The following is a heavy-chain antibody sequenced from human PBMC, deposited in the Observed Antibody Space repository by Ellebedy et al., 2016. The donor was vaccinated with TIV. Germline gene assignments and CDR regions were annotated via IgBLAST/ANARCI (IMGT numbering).Heavy chain of an antibody. Sequence: GGSLRLXCAASGFTFSSYWMHWVRQAPGKGLVWVSRMDSGGSTTDYADSVKGRFTISRDNAKNTQYLQMDSLRAEDTAVYYCARAGSYLSEAVFYWGQGTLVTVSS. D-gene: IGHD3-10*01. V-gene: IGHV3-74*01. J-gene: IGHJ4*02. CDR3: ARAGSYLSEAVFY. CDR2: MDSGGSTT. CDR1: GFTFSSYW.